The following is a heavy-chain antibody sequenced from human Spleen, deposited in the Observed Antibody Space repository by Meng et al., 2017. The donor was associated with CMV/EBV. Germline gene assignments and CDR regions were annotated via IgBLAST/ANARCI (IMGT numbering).Heavy chain of an antibody. J-gene: IGHJ4*02. D-gene: IGHD1-1*01. V-gene: IGHV1-69*05. CDR1: GGTFSNYG. CDR2: IIPIFGTA. Sequence: KASGGTFSNYGVHWVRQAPGQGLEWMGGIIPIFGTANYAQKFQGRVTITTDESTTTAYMELSSLRSDDTAVYYCAREGVVGTTIYFDYWGQGTLVTVSS. CDR3: AREGVVGTTIYFDY.